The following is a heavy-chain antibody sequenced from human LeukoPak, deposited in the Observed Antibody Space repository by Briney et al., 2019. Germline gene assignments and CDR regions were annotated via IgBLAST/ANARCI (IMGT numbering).Heavy chain of an antibody. V-gene: IGHV3-30*04. CDR2: ISNDGSYN. CDR3: AGGYYIFTGAIPDAFDV. Sequence: PGKSLRLSCAGSGFTFSDYVMHWVRQAPGKGLEWVAYISNDGSYNFYADSVKGRLTISRDNSKNTLYLQMNSLRPEDTAVYYCAGGYYIFTGAIPDAFDVWGQGTMVTVSS. CDR1: GFTFSDYV. J-gene: IGHJ3*01. D-gene: IGHD3-9*01.